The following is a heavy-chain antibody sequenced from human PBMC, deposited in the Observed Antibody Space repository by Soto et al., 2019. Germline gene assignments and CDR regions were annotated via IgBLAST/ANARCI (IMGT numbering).Heavy chain of an antibody. D-gene: IGHD3-16*01. CDR3: ARSATMEAGEKYYYDF. Sequence: SVKVSFKASWGEFNTFGFSWVRQAPVQGLEWMGGIIPFFGTAKYSQKFEDRITITAEESSNTVYMDLRGLTSDDAAIYYCARSATMEAGEKYYYDFWGQGALVTVYS. CDR1: WGEFNTFG. V-gene: IGHV1-69*13. J-gene: IGHJ4*02. CDR2: IIPFFGTA.